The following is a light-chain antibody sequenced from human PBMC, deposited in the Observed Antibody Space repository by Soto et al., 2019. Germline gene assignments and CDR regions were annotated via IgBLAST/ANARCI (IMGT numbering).Light chain of an antibody. CDR3: QQRSNWPPRFT. J-gene: IGKJ3*01. Sequence: EIVFTQSPSTLSLSPGERATLSCRASQSVSYYLAWYQQKPGQAPRLLIYDASNRATGIPARFSGSGSGTDFTLTISSLEPEDFAVYYCQQRSNWPPRFTYGPGTKVDIK. CDR2: DAS. CDR1: QSVSYY. V-gene: IGKV3-11*01.